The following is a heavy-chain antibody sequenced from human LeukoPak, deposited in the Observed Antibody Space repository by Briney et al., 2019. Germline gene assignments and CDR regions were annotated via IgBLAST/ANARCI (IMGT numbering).Heavy chain of an antibody. CDR2: IYYSGST. Sequence: SETLSLTCTVSAGSISSYYWSWIRQPPGNGLEWIGYIYYSGSTNYNPSLKSRVTISVDTSKNQFSLKLSSVTAGDTAVYYWAGAPPPYSSSWDYYFDYWGQGTLVTVSS. CDR1: AGSISSYY. CDR3: AGAPPPYSSSWDYYFDY. D-gene: IGHD6-13*01. V-gene: IGHV4-59*01. J-gene: IGHJ4*02.